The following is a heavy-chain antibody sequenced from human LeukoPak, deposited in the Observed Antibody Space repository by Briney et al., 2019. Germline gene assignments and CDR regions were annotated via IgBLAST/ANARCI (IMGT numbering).Heavy chain of an antibody. V-gene: IGHV4-38-2*02. D-gene: IGHD5-18*01. Sequence: SETLSLTCAVSGYSISSGYYWGWIRQPPGKGLEWIGSIYHSGSTYYNPSLKSRVTISVDTSKNQFSLKLSSVTAADTAVYYCAKDTPGYSYAYWGQGTLVTVSS. J-gene: IGHJ4*02. CDR2: IYHSGST. CDR3: AKDTPGYSYAY. CDR1: GYSISSGYY.